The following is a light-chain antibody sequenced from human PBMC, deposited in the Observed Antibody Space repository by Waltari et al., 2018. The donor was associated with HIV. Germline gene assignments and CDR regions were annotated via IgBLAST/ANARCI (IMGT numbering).Light chain of an antibody. J-gene: IGLJ2*01. V-gene: IGLV2-14*01. CDR3: SSYTSSSNVV. CDR1: SSDVGGYNY. CDR2: EVS. Sequence: QSALTQPASVSGSPGQSITISCTGTSSDVGGYNYVSWYQQHPGKAPKLMIYEVSNRPSGCSNRFSGSKSGNTASLTISGLQAEDEADYYCSSYTSSSNVVFGGGTKLTVL.